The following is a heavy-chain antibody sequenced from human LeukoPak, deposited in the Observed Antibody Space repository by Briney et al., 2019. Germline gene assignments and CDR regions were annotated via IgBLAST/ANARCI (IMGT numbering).Heavy chain of an antibody. D-gene: IGHD6-19*01. Sequence: GRSLRLSCAASGFTFSSYGMHWVRQAPGKGLEWVAVISYDGSNKYYADSVKGRFTISRDNAKNSLYLQMNSLRAEDTAVYYCAKAHTSGCDWFDPWGQGTLVTVSS. CDR3: AKAHTSGCDWFDP. CDR2: ISYDGSNK. CDR1: GFTFSSYG. J-gene: IGHJ5*02. V-gene: IGHV3-30*18.